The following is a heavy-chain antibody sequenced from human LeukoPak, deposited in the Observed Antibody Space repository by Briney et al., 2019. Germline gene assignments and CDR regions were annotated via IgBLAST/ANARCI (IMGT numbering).Heavy chain of an antibody. CDR1: GFTFSSYG. V-gene: IGHV3-23*01. CDR3: ARDRTRRWLQQDGFDI. J-gene: IGHJ3*02. CDR2: ISGSGGAT. Sequence: GGSLRLSCAASGFTFSSYGMSWVRQAPGKGLEWVSTISGSGGATYYADSVKGRFTISRDDSKNTLYLQMNSLRDEDTAVYYCARDRTRRWLQQDGFDIWGQGTMVTVSS. D-gene: IGHD5-24*01.